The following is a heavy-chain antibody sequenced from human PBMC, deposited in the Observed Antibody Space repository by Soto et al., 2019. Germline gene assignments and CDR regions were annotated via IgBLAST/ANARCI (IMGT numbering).Heavy chain of an antibody. CDR1: GFTVSSNY. CDR2: IYSGGST. J-gene: IGHJ4*02. CDR3: ARGNYPPGLGY. D-gene: IGHD1-7*01. Sequence: EVQLVESGGGLVQPGGSLRLSCPASGFTVSSNYMSWVRQAPGKGLEWVSVIYSGGSTYYADSVKGRFTISRDNSKNTLYLQLNSLRAEDTAVYCCARGNYPPGLGYWGQGTLVTVSS. V-gene: IGHV3-66*01.